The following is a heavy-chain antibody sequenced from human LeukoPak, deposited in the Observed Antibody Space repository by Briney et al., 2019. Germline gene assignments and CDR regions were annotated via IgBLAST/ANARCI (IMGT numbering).Heavy chain of an antibody. CDR2: ISYDGSNK. CDR3: ARDRQWLVYYYFDY. J-gene: IGHJ4*02. Sequence: PGGSLRLSCAASGFTVRSNYMNWVRQAPGKGLEWVAVISYDGSNKYYADSVKGRFTISRDNSKNTLYLQMNSLRAEDAAVYYCARDRQWLVYYYFDYWGQGTLVTVSS. V-gene: IGHV3-30-3*01. D-gene: IGHD6-19*01. CDR1: GFTVRSNY.